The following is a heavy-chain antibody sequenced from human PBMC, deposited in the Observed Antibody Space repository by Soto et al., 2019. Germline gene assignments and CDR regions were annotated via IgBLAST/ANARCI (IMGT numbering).Heavy chain of an antibody. CDR1: GGSISSSSYY. J-gene: IGHJ6*02. V-gene: IGHV4-39*01. CDR3: ARGLEQWNYYYGMDV. D-gene: IGHD6-19*01. CDR2: IYYSGST. Sequence: SLTCTVSGGSISSSSYYWGWIRQPPGKGLEWIGSIYYSGSTYYNPSLKSRVTISVDTSKNQFSLKLSSVTAADTAVYYCARGLEQWNYYYGMDVWGQGTTVTVSS.